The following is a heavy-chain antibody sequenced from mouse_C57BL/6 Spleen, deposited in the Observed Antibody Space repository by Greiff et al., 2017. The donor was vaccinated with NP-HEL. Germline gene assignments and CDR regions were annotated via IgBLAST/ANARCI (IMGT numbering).Heavy chain of an antibody. Sequence: VQLQESGAELVKPGASVKISCKASGYAFSSYWMNWVKQRPGKGLEWIGQIYPGDGDTNYNGKFKGKATLTADKSSSTAYMQLSSLTSEDSAVYFCARSGLGPWFAYWGQGTLVTVSA. V-gene: IGHV1-80*01. CDR1: GYAFSSYW. CDR3: ARSGLGPWFAY. J-gene: IGHJ3*01. CDR2: IYPGDGDT. D-gene: IGHD3-1*01.